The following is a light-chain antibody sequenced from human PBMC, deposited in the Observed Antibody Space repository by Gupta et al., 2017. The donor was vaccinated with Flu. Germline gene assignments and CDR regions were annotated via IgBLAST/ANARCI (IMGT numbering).Light chain of an antibody. CDR3: ATWDDSLSEWV. CDR2: RND. CDR1: TSNIGSNF. J-gene: IGLJ3*02. V-gene: IGLV1-47*01. Sequence: QSVLTQPPSASGTPGQRVTTSCSGSTSNIGSNFVFWYQQFPRAAPKLLIYRNDQRPSGVPDRFSGSRSGTSSSLAISGLRSDDEAHYYCATWDDSLSEWVFGGGTKVTVL.